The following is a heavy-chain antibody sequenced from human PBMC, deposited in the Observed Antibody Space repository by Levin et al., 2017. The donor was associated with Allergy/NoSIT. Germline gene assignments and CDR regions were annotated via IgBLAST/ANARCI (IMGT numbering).Heavy chain of an antibody. D-gene: IGHD3-16*02. CDR3: AHFTYDYIWGSYRFFPPTFDY. Sequence: TLSLTCTFSGFSLSTSGVGVGWIRQPPGKALEWLALIYWDDDKRYSPSLKSRLTITKDTSKNQVVLTMTNMDPVDTATYYCAHFTYDYIWGSYRFFPPTFDYWGQGTLVTVSS. V-gene: IGHV2-5*02. CDR1: GFSLSTSGVG. J-gene: IGHJ4*02. CDR2: IYWDDDK.